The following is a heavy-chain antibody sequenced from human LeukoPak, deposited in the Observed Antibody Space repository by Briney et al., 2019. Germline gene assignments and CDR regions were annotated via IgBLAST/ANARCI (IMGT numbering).Heavy chain of an antibody. CDR1: GYTFTGYY. J-gene: IGHJ5*02. CDR3: ARGGSGSYFSWLDP. Sequence: ASVKVSCKASGYTFTGYYIHWVRQAPGQGLECVGWINPNSGGTNYAQKFQGRVTMTRDTSISTAYMELSRLRSDDTAVYYCARGGSGSYFSWLDPWGQGTLVTVPS. CDR2: INPNSGGT. V-gene: IGHV1-2*02. D-gene: IGHD3-10*01.